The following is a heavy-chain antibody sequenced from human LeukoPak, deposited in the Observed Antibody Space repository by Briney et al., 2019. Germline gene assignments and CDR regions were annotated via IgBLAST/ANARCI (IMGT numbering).Heavy chain of an antibody. CDR3: ARQRFASSGNLYFDY. V-gene: IGHV5-51*01. CDR1: GYSFTSYW. Sequence: GESLKISCKGSGYSFTSYWIGWVRQMPGKGLEWMGIIYPGDSDTRYSPSFQGQVTISADKSISTAYLQWSSLKASDTAMYYCARQRFASSGNLYFDYWGQGTLVTVSS. J-gene: IGHJ4*02. D-gene: IGHD1-14*01. CDR2: IYPGDSDT.